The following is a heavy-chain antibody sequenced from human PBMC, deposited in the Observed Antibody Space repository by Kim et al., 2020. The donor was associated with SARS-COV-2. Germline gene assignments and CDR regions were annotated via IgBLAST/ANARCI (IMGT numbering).Heavy chain of an antibody. J-gene: IGHJ2*01. CDR3: ARSPSNDYGGQAWYFDL. D-gene: IGHD4-17*01. Sequence: SETLSLTCTVPGGSISSYYWHWMRQPPGKGLEWIGYIYNSGSTNNNPSLKSRVTMSVDTSRNQFSLRLTSVTAADTAVYYCARSPSNDYGGQAWYFDLWG. CDR1: GGSISSYY. CDR2: IYNSGST. V-gene: IGHV4-59*01.